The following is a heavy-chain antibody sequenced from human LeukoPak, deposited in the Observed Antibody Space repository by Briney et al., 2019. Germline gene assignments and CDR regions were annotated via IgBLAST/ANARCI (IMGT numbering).Heavy chain of an antibody. D-gene: IGHD5-18*01. V-gene: IGHV4-39*01. Sequence: PSETLSLTCTVSGGSISSSSYYWGWLRPPPGQGLEWIGSIYYSGSTFYNPSLKSRVTISVDTSKNQFSLKLSSVAAADTAVYYCASHLTAMVDYWGQGTLVTVSS. J-gene: IGHJ4*02. CDR1: GGSISSSSYY. CDR3: ASHLTAMVDY. CDR2: IYYSGST.